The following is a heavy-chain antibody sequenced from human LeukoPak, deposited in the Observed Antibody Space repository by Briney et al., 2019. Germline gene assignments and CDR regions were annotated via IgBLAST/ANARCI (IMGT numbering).Heavy chain of an antibody. D-gene: IGHD7-27*01. V-gene: IGHV1-2*02. CDR2: INPNSGGT. CDR1: GYTFTDYH. J-gene: IGHJ3*02. CDR3: ARDGNWGSLRGAFDI. Sequence: ASVKVSSKASGYTFTDYHIHWVRQAPGQGLEWMGWINPNSGGTNYAQNFQGRVTMTRDTSISTAYMELSRLRSDDTAVYYCARDGNWGSLRGAFDIWGQGTMVTVSS.